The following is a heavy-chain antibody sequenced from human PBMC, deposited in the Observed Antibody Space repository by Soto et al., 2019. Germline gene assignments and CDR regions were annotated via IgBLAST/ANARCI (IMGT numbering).Heavy chain of an antibody. CDR2: ISFDGQTT. CDR3: ATIERNPE. V-gene: IGHV3-23*01. D-gene: IGHD1-1*01. CDR1: GFTFRSFS. Sequence: EVQLLQSGGGFVQPGGSLRLSCSASGFTFRSFSMAWVRQAPGKGLEWVSDISFDGQTTFYADSVKGRFTVSRDNSKKTLYLQMNSLRGEDTAIYYCATIERNPEWGQGTLVTVSS. J-gene: IGHJ4*02.